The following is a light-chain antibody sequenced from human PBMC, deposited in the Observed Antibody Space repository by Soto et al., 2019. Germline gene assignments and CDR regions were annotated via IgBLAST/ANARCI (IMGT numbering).Light chain of an antibody. V-gene: IGLV1-36*01. CDR1: SSNIGSNA. J-gene: IGLJ1*01. Sequence: QSVLTQPLSVSGAPGQRVTISCSGSSSNIGSNAVNWYQQFPGKAPKLLIYYDDLLASGVSARFSGSKSGTSTSLSISGLQSEDEADYYRAAWDDRTKSNVFATGTKVTVL. CDR2: YDD. CDR3: AAWDDRTKSNV.